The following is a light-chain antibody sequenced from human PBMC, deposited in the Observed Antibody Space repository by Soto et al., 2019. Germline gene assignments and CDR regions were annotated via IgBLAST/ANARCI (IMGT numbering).Light chain of an antibody. CDR3: EQRYKSLPT. Sequence: GDRETITCRASQSINSKLNWYQQKTGEVPKLLIYAETSLQSGVPSRFSGSGSGTDFTLTIISLQTEELTTYDCEQRYKSLPTFGEGTMGAIK. CDR2: AET. CDR1: QSINSK. J-gene: IGKJ1*01. V-gene: IGKV1-39*01.